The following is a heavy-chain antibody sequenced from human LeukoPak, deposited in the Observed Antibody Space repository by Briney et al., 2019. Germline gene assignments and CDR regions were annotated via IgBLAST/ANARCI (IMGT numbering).Heavy chain of an antibody. J-gene: IGHJ6*03. CDR3: AKMKGQRLNDYCMDV. V-gene: IGHV3-23*01. CDR2: MTGSGGSS. CDR1: GFAFENFA. Sequence: GGYLRLYGEASGFAFENFAWGWDRQAQGQGLEGVSGMTGSGGSSYYADSVKGRFTISRDNAKNALYLQMNSLRADDTALYYCAKMKGQRLNDYCMDVWGKGTTVTVSS.